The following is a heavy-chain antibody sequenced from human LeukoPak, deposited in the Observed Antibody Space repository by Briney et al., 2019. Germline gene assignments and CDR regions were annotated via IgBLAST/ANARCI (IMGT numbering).Heavy chain of an antibody. V-gene: IGHV1-2*02. D-gene: IGHD6-19*01. J-gene: IGHJ4*02. CDR1: GYTFTGCY. CDR3: ARVEGHSSGWYVDY. CDR2: INPNSGGT. Sequence: ASVKVSCKASGYTFTGCYMHWVRQAPGQGLEWMGWINPNSGGTNYAQKFQGRVTMTRDTSISTAYMELSRLRSDDTAVYYCARVEGHSSGWYVDYWGQGTLVTVSS.